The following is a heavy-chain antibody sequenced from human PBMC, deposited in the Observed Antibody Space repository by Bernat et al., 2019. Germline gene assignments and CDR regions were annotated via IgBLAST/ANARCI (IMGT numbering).Heavy chain of an antibody. D-gene: IGHD1-26*01. J-gene: IGHJ4*02. CDR3: STGGYFLDY. Sequence: EVQLVESGGGLVRPGGSLRLSCAGSGFTFSNAWMNWVRQAPGRGQEWVGSIKSQADGGTTDYAAPVKGRITISRDDSKNTVYVKMNSLKTEDTAVYYCSTGGYFLDYWGQGTLVTVSS. V-gene: IGHV3-15*07. CDR1: GFTFSNAW. CDR2: IKSQADGGTT.